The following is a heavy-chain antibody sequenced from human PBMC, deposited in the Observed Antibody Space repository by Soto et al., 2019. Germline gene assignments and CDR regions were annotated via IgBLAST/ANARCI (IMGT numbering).Heavy chain of an antibody. CDR1: GFTFSSYA. CDR2: IDGSGGDR. D-gene: IGHD3-22*01. V-gene: IGHV3-23*01. CDR3: VKEIVAGAYVETSAFDF. J-gene: IGHJ4*02. Sequence: EVQLLESGGDLVQPGGSLRLSCAASGFTFSSYAMGWVRQAPGTGPEWVSVIDGSGGDRSLADSVKGRFTISRDNSKNTLYLQMDRLRVEDTARYFCVKEIVAGAYVETSAFDFWGQGTLVTVSS.